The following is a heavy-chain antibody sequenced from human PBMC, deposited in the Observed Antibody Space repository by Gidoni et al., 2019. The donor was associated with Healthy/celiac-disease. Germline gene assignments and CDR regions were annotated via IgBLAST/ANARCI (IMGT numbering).Heavy chain of an antibody. Sequence: EVQLVQSGAEVQQPGESLKISCKGSGYSFTRYWIGWVRQMPGKGLEWMGIIYPGDSDTRYSPSFQGQVTISADKSISTAYLQWSSLKASDTAMYYCARHDSTVTTDQTYFDYWGQGTLVTVSS. CDR3: ARHDSTVTTDQTYFDY. J-gene: IGHJ4*02. CDR2: IYPGDSDT. CDR1: GYSFTRYW. V-gene: IGHV5-51*01. D-gene: IGHD4-4*01.